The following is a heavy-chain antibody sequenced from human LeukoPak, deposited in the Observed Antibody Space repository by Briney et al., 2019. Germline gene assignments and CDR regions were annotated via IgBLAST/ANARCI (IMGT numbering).Heavy chain of an antibody. CDR1: GGSFSGYY. D-gene: IGHD1-1*01. Sequence: PSETLSLTCAVYGGSFSGYYWSWIRQPPGKGLEWIGEINHSGSTNYNPSLKSRVTISVDTSENQFSLKLSSVTAADTAVYYCARAVSLSTGTTGFDYWGQGTLVTVSS. CDR3: ARAVSLSTGTTGFDY. CDR2: INHSGST. V-gene: IGHV4-34*01. J-gene: IGHJ4*02.